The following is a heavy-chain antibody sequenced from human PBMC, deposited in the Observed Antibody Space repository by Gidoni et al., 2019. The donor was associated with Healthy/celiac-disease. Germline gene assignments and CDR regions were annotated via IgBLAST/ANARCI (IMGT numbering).Heavy chain of an antibody. J-gene: IGHJ6*02. Sequence: FGDYAMSWFRQAPGKGLEWVGFIRSKAYGGTTEYAASVKGRFTISRDDSKSIAYLQMNSLKTEDTAVYYCTRASVRHYYGSGSIYYYYYYGMDVWGQGTTVTVSS. D-gene: IGHD3-10*01. V-gene: IGHV3-49*03. CDR1: FGDYA. CDR2: IRSKAYGGTT. CDR3: TRASVRHYYGSGSIYYYYYYGMDV.